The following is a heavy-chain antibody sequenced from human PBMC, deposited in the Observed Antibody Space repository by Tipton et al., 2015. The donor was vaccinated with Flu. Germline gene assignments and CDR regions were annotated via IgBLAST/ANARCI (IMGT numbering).Heavy chain of an antibody. CDR2: IYYSGST. V-gene: IGHV4-59*01. CDR1: GGSISSYY. J-gene: IGHJ4*02. D-gene: IGHD2-21*01. CDR3: ARGPPGPSIRAYYFDI. Sequence: TLSLTCTVSGGSISSYYCNWIRQPPGKGLEWIGYIYYSGSTNYNPSLKSRVTISTDTSTNQVSLKMNSVIAADTAVYYCARGPPGPSIRAYYFDIWGQGALVTVSS.